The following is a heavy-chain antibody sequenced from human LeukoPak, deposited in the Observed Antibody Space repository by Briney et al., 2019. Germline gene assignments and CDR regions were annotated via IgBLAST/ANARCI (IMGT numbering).Heavy chain of an antibody. CDR1: GGYFSGYY. V-gene: IGHV4-34*01. CDR2: IHHSRST. Sequence: SETLSLTCAVHGGYFSGYYWTWIRQTPGKGLEWIGQIHHSRSTNYNPSLKSRVTISVDTSKIQFSLKLSSVTAADTAVYYCARTRIVGASPPLIWGQGTLVTVSS. D-gene: IGHD1-26*01. CDR3: ARTRIVGASPPLI. J-gene: IGHJ4*02.